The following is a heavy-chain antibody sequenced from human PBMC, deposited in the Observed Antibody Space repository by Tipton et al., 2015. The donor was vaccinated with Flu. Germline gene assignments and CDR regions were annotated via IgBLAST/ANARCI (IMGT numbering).Heavy chain of an antibody. V-gene: IGHV4-59*12. D-gene: IGHD3-22*01. J-gene: IGHJ5*02. CDR3: ARTTYYYDSSGYGNWFDP. CDR1: GGSINSYY. CDR2: ISYSGST. Sequence: LRLSCTVSGGSINSYYWSWIRQPPGKGLEWIGYISYSGSTNYNPSLKSRVTISVDTSKNQFSLKLSSVTAADTAVYYCARTTYYYDSSGYGNWFDPWGQGTLVTVSS.